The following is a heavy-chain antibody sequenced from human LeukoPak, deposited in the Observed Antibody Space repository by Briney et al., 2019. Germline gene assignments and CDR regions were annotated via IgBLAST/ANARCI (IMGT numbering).Heavy chain of an antibody. CDR3: AREAQRRDYYYGMDV. Sequence: GASVKVSCKASGGTFSSYAISWVRQAPGQGLEWMGRIIPILGIANYAQKFQGRVTITADKSTSTAYMELSSLRSEDTAVYYCAREAQRRDYYYGMDVWGQGTTVTVSS. CDR1: GGTFSSYA. CDR2: IIPILGIA. V-gene: IGHV1-69*04. J-gene: IGHJ6*02.